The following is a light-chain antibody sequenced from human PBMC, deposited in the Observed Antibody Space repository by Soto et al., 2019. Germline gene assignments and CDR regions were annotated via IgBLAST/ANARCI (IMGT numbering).Light chain of an antibody. J-gene: IGKJ2*01. CDR3: QQYHNWLPYT. CDR1: QSVSTN. CDR2: GAS. Sequence: EIVMTQSPATLSVSPGERATLSCRASQSVSTNLAWYQQKPGQAPRLLMYGASTRATGIPARFSGSGSGTAFTLTISSLQSEYFAVYYCQQYHNWLPYTFGQGAKLEN. V-gene: IGKV3-15*01.